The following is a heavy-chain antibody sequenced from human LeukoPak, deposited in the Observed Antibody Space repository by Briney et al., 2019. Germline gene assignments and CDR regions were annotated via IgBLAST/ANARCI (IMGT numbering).Heavy chain of an antibody. CDR2: IIVGSGIT. Sequence: ASVKVSCKASGFTFTNSAVQWVRQAPGQRLEWIGWIIVGSGITKYAQKVQERVTITRDMSTNIAYVELTSLGSEDTAVYYCAAEIYGGNSDCCSFDIWGQGTMVTVSS. CDR3: AAEIYGGNSDCCSFDI. J-gene: IGHJ3*02. D-gene: IGHD4-23*01. V-gene: IGHV1-58*01. CDR1: GFTFTNSA.